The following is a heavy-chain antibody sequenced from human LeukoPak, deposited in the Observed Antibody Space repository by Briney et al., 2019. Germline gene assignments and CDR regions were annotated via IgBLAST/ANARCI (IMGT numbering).Heavy chain of an antibody. D-gene: IGHD3-10*01. V-gene: IGHV1-18*01. CDR1: GYTFTSYG. CDR3: ARDLSYYGSGSYGYYFDY. J-gene: IGHJ4*02. CDR2: ISAYNGNT. Sequence: GASVKVSCKASGYTFTSYGISWVRQAPGQGLEWMGWISAYNGNTNYAQKLQGRVTMTTDTSTSTAYMELRSLRSDDTAVYYCARDLSYYGSGSYGYYFDYWGQGTLVTVSS.